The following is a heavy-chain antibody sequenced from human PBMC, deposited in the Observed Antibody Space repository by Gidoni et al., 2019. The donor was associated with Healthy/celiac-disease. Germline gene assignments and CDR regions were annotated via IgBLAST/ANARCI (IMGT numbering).Heavy chain of an antibody. Sequence: QVQLQQWGAGLLKPSETLSLTCAVYGGSFSGYYWSWIRQPPGKGLEWIGEINHSGSTNYNPSLKSRVTISVDTSKNQFSLKLSSVTAADTAVYYCARGAPTVTTGDWFDPWGQGTLVTVSS. V-gene: IGHV4-34*01. CDR2: INHSGST. CDR3: ARGAPTVTTGDWFDP. J-gene: IGHJ5*02. CDR1: GGSFSGYY. D-gene: IGHD4-17*01.